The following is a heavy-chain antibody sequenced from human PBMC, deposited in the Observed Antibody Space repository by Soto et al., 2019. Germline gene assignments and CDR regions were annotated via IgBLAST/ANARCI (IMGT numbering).Heavy chain of an antibody. CDR1: GGSISSSSYY. D-gene: IGHD2-15*01. CDR3: ARDRGYCSGGSCFAFGP. J-gene: IGHJ5*02. Sequence: SETLSLTCTVSGGSISSSSYYWGWIRQPPGKGLEWIGRIYYSGSTYYNPSLKSRVTISVDTSKNQFSLKMSSVTTADTAVYYCARDRGYCSGGSCFAFGPWGQGALVTVSS. V-gene: IGHV4-39*07. CDR2: IYYSGST.